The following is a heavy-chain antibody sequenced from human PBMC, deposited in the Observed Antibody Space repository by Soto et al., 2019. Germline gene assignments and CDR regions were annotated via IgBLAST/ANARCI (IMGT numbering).Heavy chain of an antibody. Sequence: PSETLSLACTVSGGSISSGDYYWSWIRQPPGKGMEWIGYIYYSGSTYYNPSLKSRVTISVDTSKNQFSLKLSFVTAADTAVYYCARARGARYFHYWGQGTLVTVSS. CDR2: IYYSGST. CDR1: GGSISSGDYY. CDR3: ARARGARYFHY. V-gene: IGHV4-30-4*01. J-gene: IGHJ4*02.